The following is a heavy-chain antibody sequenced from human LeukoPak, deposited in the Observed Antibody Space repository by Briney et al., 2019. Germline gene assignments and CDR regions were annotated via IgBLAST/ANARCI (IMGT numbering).Heavy chain of an antibody. D-gene: IGHD6-13*01. CDR3: ARLEESPIAADDYYYMDV. CDR2: IYPGDSDT. J-gene: IGHJ6*03. V-gene: IGHV5-51*01. Sequence: GESLQISCKGSGSTFTSYWIGWVRQMPGKGLEWMGIIYPGDSDTRYSPSFQGQVTISADKSISTAYLQWSSLKASDTAMYYCARLEESPIAADDYYYMDVWGKGTTVTVSS. CDR1: GSTFTSYW.